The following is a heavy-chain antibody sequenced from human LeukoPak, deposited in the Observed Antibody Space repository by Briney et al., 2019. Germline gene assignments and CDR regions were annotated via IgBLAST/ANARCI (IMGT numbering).Heavy chain of an antibody. V-gene: IGHV1-69*01. CDR3: ARVPNPYSSGWTVNWFDP. D-gene: IGHD6-19*01. CDR1: GGTFSSYA. CDR2: ITPIFGTA. Sequence: ASVKVSCKASGGTFSSYAISWVRQAPGQGLEWMGGITPIFGTANYAQKFQGRVTITADESTSTAYMELSSLRSEDTAVYYCARVPNPYSSGWTVNWFDPWGQGTLVTVSS. J-gene: IGHJ5*02.